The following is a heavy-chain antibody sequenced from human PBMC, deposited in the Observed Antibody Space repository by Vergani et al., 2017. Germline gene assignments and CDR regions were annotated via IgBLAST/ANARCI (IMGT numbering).Heavy chain of an antibody. CDR3: AKAGSVTSGSLQYNFYMDV. D-gene: IGHD3-10*01. J-gene: IGHJ6*03. V-gene: IGHV3-30*18. CDR2: ISNDGSKK. Sequence: VQLVESGGGLVKPGRSLRLSCAASGFSFSSHAIHWVRQAPGKGLEWVAVISNDGSKKYYADSVKGRFTISRDNSKNTLDLQMNSLRTQDTAVYYCAKAGSVTSGSLQYNFYMDVWGKGTTVTVS. CDR1: GFSFSSHA.